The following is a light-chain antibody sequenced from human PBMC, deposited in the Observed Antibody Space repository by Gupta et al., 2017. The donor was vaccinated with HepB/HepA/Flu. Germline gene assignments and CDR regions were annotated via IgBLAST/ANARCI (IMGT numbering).Light chain of an antibody. J-gene: IGKJ3*01. CDR1: QNGRYNHNNRDY. CDR3: QQDYYTPFT. V-gene: IGKV4-1*01. Sequence: DVVITQSPDSLAGSLVARATIDCKAIQNGRYNHNNRDYLAWYQQNSGQPPRLLISWASIRESGVPDRFSGRGSRTYFTLTISSLQAEDVAIYYCQQDYYTPFTFGHGTKVEIK. CDR2: WAS.